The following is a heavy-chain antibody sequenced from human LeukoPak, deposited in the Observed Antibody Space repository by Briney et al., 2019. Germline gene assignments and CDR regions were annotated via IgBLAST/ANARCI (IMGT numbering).Heavy chain of an antibody. CDR3: AKDSMVAATRDYFDY. D-gene: IGHD2-15*01. CDR1: GFTFSSYA. CDR2: ISGSGGST. J-gene: IGHJ4*02. Sequence: GGSLGLSCAASGFTFSSYAMSWVRQAPGKGLEWVSAISGSGGSTYYADSVKGRFTISRDSSKNTLYLQMNGLRAEDTAVYYCAKDSMVAATRDYFDYWGQGTLVTVSS. V-gene: IGHV3-23*01.